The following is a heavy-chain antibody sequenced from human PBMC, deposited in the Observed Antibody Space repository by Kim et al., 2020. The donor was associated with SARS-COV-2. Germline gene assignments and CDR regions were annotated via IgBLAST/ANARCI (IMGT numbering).Heavy chain of an antibody. CDR2: IYSGGST. V-gene: IGHV3-53*01. CDR1: GFTVSSNY. CDR3: ARDGDWNYGNWYFDL. Sequence: GGSLRLSCAASGFTVSSNYMSWVRQAPGKGLEWVSVIYSGGSTYYADSVKGRFTISRDNSKNTLYLQMNSLRAEDTAMYYCARDGDWNYGNWYFDLWGRGTLVTVSS. D-gene: IGHD1-7*01. J-gene: IGHJ2*01.